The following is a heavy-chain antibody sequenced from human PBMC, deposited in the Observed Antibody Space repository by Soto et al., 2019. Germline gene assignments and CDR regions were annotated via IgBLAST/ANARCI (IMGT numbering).Heavy chain of an antibody. D-gene: IGHD3-3*01. CDR1: GGSFSGYY. Sequence: SETLSLTCAVYGGSFSGYYWSWIRQPPGKGLEWIGEINHSGSTNYNPSLKSRVTISVDTSKNQFSLKLSSVTAADTAVYYCARVFFGVVIIYPHDAFDIWGQGTMVTVSS. V-gene: IGHV4-34*01. CDR2: INHSGST. CDR3: ARVFFGVVIIYPHDAFDI. J-gene: IGHJ3*02.